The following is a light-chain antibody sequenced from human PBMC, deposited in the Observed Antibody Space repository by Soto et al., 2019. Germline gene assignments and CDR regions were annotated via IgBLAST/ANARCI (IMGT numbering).Light chain of an antibody. J-gene: IGKJ3*01. V-gene: IGKV2-28*01. CDR3: MRVLHTPVT. CDR2: LGS. Sequence: DIVMTQSPLSLPVTPGEPASISCRSSQSLLHGTGYNYLDWYLQKPGQSPQLLIQLGSMRASGVPDRLSGSGSGTDFTLKISRVEAEDVGVYYCMRVLHTPVTFGPGTKVDI. CDR1: QSLLHGTGYNY.